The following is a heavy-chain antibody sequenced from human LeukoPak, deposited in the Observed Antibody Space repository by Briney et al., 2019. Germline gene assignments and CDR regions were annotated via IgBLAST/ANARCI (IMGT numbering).Heavy chain of an antibody. V-gene: IGHV3-48*01. CDR2: ISSCSSTI. D-gene: IGHD5-18*01. Sequence: PGGSLRLSCAAPGFTFSSYSMNWVRQAPGKGLEWVSYISSCSSTIYYADSVKGRFTISRDNAKNSLYLQMNSLRAEDTAVYYCARVLYSYGYTSFDYWGQGTLVTVSS. CDR1: GFTFSSYS. CDR3: ARVLYSYGYTSFDY. J-gene: IGHJ4*02.